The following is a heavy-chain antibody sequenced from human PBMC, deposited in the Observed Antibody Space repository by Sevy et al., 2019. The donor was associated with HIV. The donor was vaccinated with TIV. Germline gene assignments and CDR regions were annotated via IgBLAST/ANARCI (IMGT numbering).Heavy chain of an antibody. Sequence: GGSLRLSCAASGFTFSSYGMHWVRQAPGKGLEWVAVIWYDGSNKYYADSVKGRFTISRDNSKSTLYLQMNSLRAEDTAVYYCARAPRPYCSSTSCYINWFDPWGQGTLVTVSS. V-gene: IGHV3-33*01. CDR2: IWYDGSNK. CDR1: GFTFSSYG. J-gene: IGHJ5*02. CDR3: ARAPRPYCSSTSCYINWFDP. D-gene: IGHD2-2*02.